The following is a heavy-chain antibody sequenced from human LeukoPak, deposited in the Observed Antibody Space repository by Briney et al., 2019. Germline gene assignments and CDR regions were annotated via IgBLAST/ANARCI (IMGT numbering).Heavy chain of an antibody. J-gene: IGHJ3*02. Sequence: SETLSLTCTVSGGSMTSYYWTWIRQPAGEGLEWIGRIYYCGGTNHNPSLKSRVTMSVDTSKNQFSLILTSVTAADTALYYCARGATDMARNAFDIWGQGTMVTVSS. CDR1: GGSMTSYY. CDR2: IYYCGGT. D-gene: IGHD5-18*01. V-gene: IGHV4-4*07. CDR3: ARGATDMARNAFDI.